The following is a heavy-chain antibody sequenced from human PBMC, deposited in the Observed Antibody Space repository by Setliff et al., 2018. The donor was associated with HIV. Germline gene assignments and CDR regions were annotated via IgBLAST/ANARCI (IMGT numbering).Heavy chain of an antibody. CDR2: ITSTGSTI. V-gene: IGHV3-48*01. CDR1: GFTFSSYG. Sequence: PGGSLRLSCAASGFTFSSYGMHWVRQAPGKGLEWISYITSTGSTIFYADSAKGRFTISRDNDKNSVHLQMTSLRAEDTAVYYCASSGSGSYINWFGPWGQGTLVTVAS. J-gene: IGHJ5*02. CDR3: ASSGSGSYINWFGP. D-gene: IGHD3-10*01.